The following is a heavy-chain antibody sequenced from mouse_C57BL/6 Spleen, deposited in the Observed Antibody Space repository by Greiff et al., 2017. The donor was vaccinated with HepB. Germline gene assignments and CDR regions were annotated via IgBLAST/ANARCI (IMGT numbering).Heavy chain of an antibody. Sequence: QVQLKESGPGLVQPSQSLSITCTVSGFSLTSYGVHWVRQSPGKGLEWLGVIWSGGSTDYNAAFISRLSISKDNSKSQVFFKMNSLQADDTAIYYWARKEDTTVVGDAMDYWGQGTSVTVSS. CDR3: ARKEDTTVVGDAMDY. CDR1: GFSLTSYG. D-gene: IGHD1-1*01. V-gene: IGHV2-2*01. J-gene: IGHJ4*01. CDR2: IWSGGST.